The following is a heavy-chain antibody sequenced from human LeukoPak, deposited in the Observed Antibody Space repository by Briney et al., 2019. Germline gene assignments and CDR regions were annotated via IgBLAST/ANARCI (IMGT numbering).Heavy chain of an antibody. J-gene: IGHJ5*02. V-gene: IGHV3-64*01. CDR2: ISSNGGST. CDR3: ARGAAAAGTVWFDP. Sequence: PGGSLRLSCAASGFTFSSYAMHWVRQAPGKGLEYVSAISSNGGSTYYANSVKGRFTISRDNSKNTPYLQMGSLRAEDMAVYYCARGAAAAGTVWFDPWGQGTLVTVSS. D-gene: IGHD6-13*01. CDR1: GFTFSSYA.